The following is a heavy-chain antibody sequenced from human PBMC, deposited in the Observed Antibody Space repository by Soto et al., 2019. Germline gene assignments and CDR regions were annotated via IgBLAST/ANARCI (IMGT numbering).Heavy chain of an antibody. J-gene: IGHJ3*02. D-gene: IGHD3-22*01. Sequence: QVQLVQSGAEVKKAGSSVKVSCRPSGGIFNSYAISWVRQAPGQGLAWMGGIIPIFGTADYAQKFQGRVTITADESTSTVYMELSSLRSEDTAVYYCARSSEGYDYDSSSAFDIWGQGTMVTVSS. V-gene: IGHV1-69*12. CDR3: ARSSEGYDYDSSSAFDI. CDR1: GGIFNSYA. CDR2: IIPIFGTA.